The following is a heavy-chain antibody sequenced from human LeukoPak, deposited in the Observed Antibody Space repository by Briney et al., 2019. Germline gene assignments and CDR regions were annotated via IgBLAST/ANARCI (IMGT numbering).Heavy chain of an antibody. J-gene: IGHJ4*02. CDR1: GFTFSSSA. Sequence: LTGGSLRLSCAASGFTFSSSAMSWVRQAPGKGLEWVSSISGSGSGGSTYYADSVKGRFTISRDNAKNSLYLQMNSLRADDTAVYYCARRGEDCSGSNCYYVYWGQGTLVTVSS. V-gene: IGHV3-23*01. D-gene: IGHD2-15*01. CDR3: ARRGEDCSGSNCYYVY. CDR2: ISGSGSGGST.